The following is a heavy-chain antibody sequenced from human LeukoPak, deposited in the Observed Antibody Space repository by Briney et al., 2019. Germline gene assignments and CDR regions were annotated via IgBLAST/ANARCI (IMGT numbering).Heavy chain of an antibody. CDR3: ATDYGDYEPIDY. J-gene: IGHJ4*02. V-gene: IGHV3-30*04. CDR1: GVSLSNYA. Sequence: SGRSLSLSCTASGVSLSNYAMHWVRRPPGRGLEWVAVISFDGTNKYYGDSVEGRFSVSRDNSKNTLYLQMNSLRPADTAMYYCATDYGDYEPIDYWGQGTLVTVSS. D-gene: IGHD4-17*01. CDR2: ISFDGTNK.